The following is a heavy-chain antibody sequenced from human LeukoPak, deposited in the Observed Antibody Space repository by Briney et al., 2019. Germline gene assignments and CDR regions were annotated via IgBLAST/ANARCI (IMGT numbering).Heavy chain of an antibody. CDR3: ARHSSDTVVVVAVYFDY. J-gene: IGHJ4*02. D-gene: IGHD2-15*01. Sequence: SETLSLTCTVSGGSISSSSYYWGWTRQPPGKGLEWIGSIYYSGSTYYNPSLESRVTISVDTSKNQFSLKLSSVTAADTAVYYCARHSSDTVVVVAVYFDYWGQGTLVTVSS. CDR2: IYYSGST. V-gene: IGHV4-39*01. CDR1: GGSISSSSYY.